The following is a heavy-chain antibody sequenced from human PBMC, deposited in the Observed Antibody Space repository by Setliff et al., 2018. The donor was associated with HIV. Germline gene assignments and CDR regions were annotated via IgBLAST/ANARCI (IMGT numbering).Heavy chain of an antibody. CDR1: GASITRGTHY. D-gene: IGHD6-13*01. V-gene: IGHV4-61*02. CDR3: ARDQGYSTSFAFDV. Sequence: PSETLSLTCTVSGASITRGTHYCNWIRQPAGKGLQWIGRIYTSGRGSDTYNPSLKSRATISVDTSKNQFSLKLNSVTAADTAAYYCARDQGYSTSFAFDVWGPGTMVTVSS. J-gene: IGHJ3*01. CDR2: IYTSGRGSD.